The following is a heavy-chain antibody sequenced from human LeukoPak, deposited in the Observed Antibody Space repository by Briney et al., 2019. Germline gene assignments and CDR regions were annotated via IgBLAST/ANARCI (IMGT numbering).Heavy chain of an antibody. CDR2: FYYSGST. J-gene: IGHJ4*02. D-gene: IGHD4-23*01. Sequence: SETLSLTCTVSGGSISSSSYYWCWIRQPPGKGLEWIGSFYYSGSTYKNPSLKTRVTISVDTSKNQFSLKLTSVSAADTAVYYCARVKLRRDFDYWGQGTLVTVSS. CDR1: GGSISSSSYY. CDR3: ARVKLRRDFDY. V-gene: IGHV4-39*07.